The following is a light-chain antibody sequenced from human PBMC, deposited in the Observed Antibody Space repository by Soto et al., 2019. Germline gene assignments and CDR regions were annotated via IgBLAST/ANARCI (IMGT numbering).Light chain of an antibody. V-gene: IGLV2-11*01. CDR3: CSYAGRYTWV. J-gene: IGLJ3*02. CDR1: STDVGAYNY. Sequence: QSALTQPRSVSGSPGHSVTIPCTGTSTDVGAYNYVSWYQQHPGKAPKLMLYAVTERPSGVSDRFSGSKSGNTASLTISGLQAEDEADYYCCSYAGRYTWVFGGGTKVTVL. CDR2: AVT.